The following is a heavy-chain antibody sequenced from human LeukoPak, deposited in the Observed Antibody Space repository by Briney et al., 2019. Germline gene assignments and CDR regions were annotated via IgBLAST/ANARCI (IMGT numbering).Heavy chain of an antibody. J-gene: IGHJ5*02. CDR2: FYHSGSS. V-gene: IGHV4-59*02. D-gene: IGHD1-26*01. CDR1: GGSVTNYY. CDR3: ARTGWVGATTNWFDP. Sequence: PSETLSLTCTVSGGSVTNYYWTWIRQPPGKGLEWIGHFYHSGSSNYNPSLKSRITISEDTSKNHLSLKLSSLTAADTAVYYCARTGWVGATTNWFDPWGQGTLVSVSS.